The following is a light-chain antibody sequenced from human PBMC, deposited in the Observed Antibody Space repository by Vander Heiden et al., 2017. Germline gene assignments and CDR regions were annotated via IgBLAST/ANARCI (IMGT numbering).Light chain of an antibody. Sequence: DIVMTQSPDSLAVSLGERATINCKSSQSVLYSSNNKNYLDWYQQKPGQPPKLLIYWASTRESGVPDRFSGSGSGTDFTLTISSLQAEDVAVYYCQQYYSTPPPTFGQGTRLEIK. J-gene: IGKJ5*01. CDR3: QQYYSTPPPT. V-gene: IGKV4-1*01. CDR2: WAS. CDR1: QSVLYSSNNKNY.